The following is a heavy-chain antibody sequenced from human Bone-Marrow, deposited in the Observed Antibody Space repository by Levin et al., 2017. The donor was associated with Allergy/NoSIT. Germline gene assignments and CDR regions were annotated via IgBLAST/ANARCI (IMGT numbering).Heavy chain of an antibody. V-gene: IGHV3-21*01. D-gene: IGHD4-17*01. CDR3: ARGNGDYSSNWFGP. J-gene: IGHJ5*02. CDR1: GFPLHNYG. Sequence: LSLTCAASGFPLHNYGMSWVRQAPGKGLEWVASITSYSKYIEYADAVKGRFIISRDNAKSSLFLEMNSLRVEDTAVYYCARGNGDYSSNWFGPWGQGTLVTVSS. CDR2: ITSYSKYI.